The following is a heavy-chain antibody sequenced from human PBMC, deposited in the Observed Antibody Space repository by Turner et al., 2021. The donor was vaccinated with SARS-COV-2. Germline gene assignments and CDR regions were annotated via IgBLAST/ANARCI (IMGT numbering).Heavy chain of an antibody. V-gene: IGHV3-53*01. CDR3: ARGYSSGWYQRCAFDI. Sequence: EVQLLESGGGLIQPGGSLRLSCAASGFTVSSNYMSWVRQAPGKGLEWFSVIYSGGSTYYADSVKGRFTISRDNSKNTLYLQMNSLRAEDTAVYYCARGYSSGWYQRCAFDIWGQGTMVTVSS. D-gene: IGHD6-19*01. CDR2: IYSGGST. J-gene: IGHJ3*02. CDR1: GFTVSSNY.